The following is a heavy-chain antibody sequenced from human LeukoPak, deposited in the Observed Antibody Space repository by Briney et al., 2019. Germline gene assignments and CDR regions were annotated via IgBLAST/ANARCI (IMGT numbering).Heavy chain of an antibody. V-gene: IGHV4-4*07. CDR1: GGSISSYF. CDR2: IYASGST. CDR3: AREYSSSSGKDAFDI. D-gene: IGHD6-6*01. J-gene: IGHJ3*02. Sequence: SETLSLTCTVSGGSISSYFWSWIRQPAGKGLEWIGRIYASGSTNYNPSLKSRVTMSVDTSKNQFSLKLTSVTAADTAVYYCAREYSSSSGKDAFDIWGQGTMVTVSS.